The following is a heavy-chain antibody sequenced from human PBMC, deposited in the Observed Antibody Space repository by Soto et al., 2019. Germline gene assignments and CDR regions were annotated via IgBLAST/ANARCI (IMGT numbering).Heavy chain of an antibody. Sequence: WGSLRLSCAVSGFTFIRYWMHFFRQSPFKGPVWVARIHFDGSTFSYADSVRGRFTISRDNAKNTLYLQMNSLRVEDTAVYYCARDYYDNSGSRYVDYGMDVWGQGTTVTVSS. J-gene: IGHJ6*02. CDR3: ARDYYDNSGSRYVDYGMDV. D-gene: IGHD3-22*01. CDR1: GFTFIRYW. CDR2: IHFDGSTF. V-gene: IGHV3-74*01.